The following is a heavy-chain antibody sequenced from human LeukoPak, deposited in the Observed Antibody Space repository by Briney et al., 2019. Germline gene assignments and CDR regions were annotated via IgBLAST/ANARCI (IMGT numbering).Heavy chain of an antibody. CDR2: INPNSGGT. V-gene: IGHV1-2*02. D-gene: IGHD2-2*01. CDR1: GYTFTGYY. CDR3: ARISSTSNSNDY. J-gene: IGHJ4*02. Sequence: EASVKVSCKASGYTFTGYYMHWVRQAPGQGLEWMGWINPNSGGTNYAQKFQGRVTMTRDTSISTAYMELSRLRSDDTAVYYCARISSTSNSNDYWGQRTLVTVSS.